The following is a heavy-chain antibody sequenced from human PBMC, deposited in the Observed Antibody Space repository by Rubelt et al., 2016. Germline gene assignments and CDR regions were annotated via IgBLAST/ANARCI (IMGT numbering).Heavy chain of an antibody. V-gene: IGHV3-21*01. D-gene: IGHD1-14*01. CDR2: ISSSSSYI. Sequence: EVRLVESGGGLVQPGGSLRLSCAASGFTFSSYSMNWVRQAPGKGLEWVSSISSSSSYIYYADSVKGRFTIPRDNAKNSLVLQMNSLRAEDTAVYYCARDSNRNKYNWFDPWGQGTLVTVSS. J-gene: IGHJ5*02. CDR1: GFTFSSYS. CDR3: ARDSNRNKYNWFDP.